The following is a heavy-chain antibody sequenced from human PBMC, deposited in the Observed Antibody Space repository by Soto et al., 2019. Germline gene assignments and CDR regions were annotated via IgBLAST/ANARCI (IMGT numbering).Heavy chain of an antibody. J-gene: IGHJ4*02. Sequence: GASVTVSCKASVYTFTSYGSSWVRQATGQGLEWMGWISAYNGNTNYAQKLQGRVTMTTDTSTSTAYMELRSLRSDDTAVYYCAREALDYIWGSYRPFDYWGQGTLVTVSS. V-gene: IGHV1-18*01. D-gene: IGHD3-16*02. CDR3: AREALDYIWGSYRPFDY. CDR1: VYTFTSYG. CDR2: ISAYNGNT.